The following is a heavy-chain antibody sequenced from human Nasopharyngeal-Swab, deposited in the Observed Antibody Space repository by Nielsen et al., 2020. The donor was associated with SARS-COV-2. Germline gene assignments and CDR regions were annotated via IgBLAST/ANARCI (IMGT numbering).Heavy chain of an antibody. D-gene: IGHD6-25*01. V-gene: IGHV1-3*01. CDR2: INVGNGNT. CDR1: GYTFTNHA. J-gene: IGHJ4*02. CDR3: ARGIHSSAWIVDY. Sequence: ALVKVSCKASGYTFTNHAMHWVRQAPGQSLEWLGCINVGNGNTEYSQRFQGRVTISTDTSASTAFMELTNLRSEDTAIYYCARGIHSSAWIVDYWGQGTLVTVSS.